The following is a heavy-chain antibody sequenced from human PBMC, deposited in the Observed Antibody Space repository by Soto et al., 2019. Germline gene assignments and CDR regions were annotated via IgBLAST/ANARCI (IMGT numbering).Heavy chain of an antibody. V-gene: IGHV4-31*03. D-gene: IGHD6-13*01. J-gene: IGHJ1*01. CDR3: ARTIIAAAGNERYFQH. Sequence: PSETLSLTCTVSGGSISSGGYYWSWIRQHPGKGLEWIGYIYYSGSTYYNPSLKSRVTISVDTSKNQFSLKLSSVTAADTAVYYCARTIIAAAGNERYFQHWGQGTLVTVS. CDR1: GGSISSGGYY. CDR2: IYYSGST.